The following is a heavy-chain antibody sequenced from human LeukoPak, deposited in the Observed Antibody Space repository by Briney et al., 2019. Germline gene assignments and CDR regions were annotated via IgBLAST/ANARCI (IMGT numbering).Heavy chain of an antibody. CDR1: GFTFSSYS. CDR2: TISSRSTI. V-gene: IGHV3-48*01. Sequence: GGSLRLSCAASGFTFSSYSVNWVRQAPGKGLEWGSYTISSRSTIYYADSVKGRFTISRDNAKNSLYLQINSLRAEDTAVYYCARGRGPPWDYGMDVWGQGTTVTVPS. CDR3: ARGRGPPWDYGMDV. J-gene: IGHJ6*02.